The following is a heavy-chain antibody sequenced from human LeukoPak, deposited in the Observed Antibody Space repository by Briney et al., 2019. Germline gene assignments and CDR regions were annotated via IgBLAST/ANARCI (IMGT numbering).Heavy chain of an antibody. CDR3: ARDLYVRELDY. CDR1: GFTFSSYG. CDR2: IYDGSDK. D-gene: IGHD1-26*01. J-gene: IGHJ4*02. V-gene: IGHV3-30*03. Sequence: GGSLRLSCAASGFTFSSYGMHWVRQAPGKGLEWVAVIYDGSDKYYADSVKGRFTISRDNSKNTLYLQMNSLRAEDTAVYYCARDLYVRELDYWGQGTLVTVSS.